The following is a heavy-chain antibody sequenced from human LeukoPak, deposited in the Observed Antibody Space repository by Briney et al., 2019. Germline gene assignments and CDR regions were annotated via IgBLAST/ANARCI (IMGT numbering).Heavy chain of an antibody. V-gene: IGHV4-39*07. CDR2: IYYSGST. CDR1: GGSISSSSYY. J-gene: IGHJ4*02. Sequence: SETLSLTCTVSGGSISSSSYYWGWIRQPPGKGLEWIGSIYYSGSTNYNPSLKSRVTISVDTSKNQFSLKLSSVTAADTAVYYCARTSALAKKGAYYFDYWGQGTLVTVSS. D-gene: IGHD3-3*02. CDR3: ARTSALAKKGAYYFDY.